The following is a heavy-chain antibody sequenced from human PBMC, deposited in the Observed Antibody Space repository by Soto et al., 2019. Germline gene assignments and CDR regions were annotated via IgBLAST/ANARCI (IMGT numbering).Heavy chain of an antibody. CDR1: GGSISSSSYY. V-gene: IGHV4-39*01. CDR2: IYYSGST. Sequence: PSETLSLTCTVSGGSISSSSYYWGWIRQPPGKGLEWIGSIYYSGSTYYNPSLKSRVTISVDTSKNQFSLKLSSVTAADTAVYYCARSYGLVAATPVPFDYWGQGTLVTVSS. CDR3: ARSYGLVAATPVPFDY. D-gene: IGHD2-15*01. J-gene: IGHJ4*02.